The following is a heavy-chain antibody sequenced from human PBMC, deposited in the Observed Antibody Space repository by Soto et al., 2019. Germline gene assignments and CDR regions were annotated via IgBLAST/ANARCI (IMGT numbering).Heavy chain of an antibody. CDR2: ISRYGDIT. Sequence: EVQLLESGGDLIQPGGSLRLSCAASGFTFNIYAMTWVRQAPGKGLAWVSAISRYGDITYYADSVEGRFSISRDNSKNTMYLPMNSLRAEDTAVYYCAKDRYLDHDSRGYLFDNWGQGTLVTVSS. D-gene: IGHD3-22*01. CDR3: AKDRYLDHDSRGYLFDN. CDR1: GFTFNIYA. V-gene: IGHV3-23*01. J-gene: IGHJ4*02.